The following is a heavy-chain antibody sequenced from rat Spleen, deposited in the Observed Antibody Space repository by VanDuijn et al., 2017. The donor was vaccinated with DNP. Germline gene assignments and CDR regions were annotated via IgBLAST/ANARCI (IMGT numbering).Heavy chain of an antibody. D-gene: IGHD1-4*01. Sequence: EVQLVESGGGLVQPGRSLKLSCAASGFTFSNYYMAWVRQAPKQGLEWVATISTSGSRAYYPDSVKGRFTISRDDAKSSLYLQMNSLKSEDTATYYCARSRLPGYYPFACWGQGLMVTVSS. V-gene: IGHV5-25*01. CDR2: ISTSGSRA. CDR1: GFTFSNYY. CDR3: ARSRLPGYYPFAC. J-gene: IGHJ2*01.